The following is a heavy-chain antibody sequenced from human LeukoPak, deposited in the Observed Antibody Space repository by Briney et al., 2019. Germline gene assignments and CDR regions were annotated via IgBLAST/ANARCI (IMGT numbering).Heavy chain of an antibody. Sequence: ASVKVSCKVSGYTLTELSMHWVRQAPGKGLEWMGGFDPEDGETIYAQKFQGRVTMTEDTSTDTAYMELSSLRFEDTAVYYCASRQLWPTGFDYWGQGTLVTVSS. V-gene: IGHV1-24*01. D-gene: IGHD5-18*01. CDR1: GYTLTELS. CDR3: ASRQLWPTGFDY. J-gene: IGHJ4*02. CDR2: FDPEDGET.